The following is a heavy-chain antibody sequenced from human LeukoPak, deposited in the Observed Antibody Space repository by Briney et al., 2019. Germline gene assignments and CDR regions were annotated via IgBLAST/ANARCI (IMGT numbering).Heavy chain of an antibody. J-gene: IGHJ4*02. D-gene: IGHD4-17*01. CDR3: ARGFDSGDFALEF. Sequence: GASVKVSCKTSGYTFTGHFMHWVRQAPGQGPEWMGVIIPNSGSTKYAQNFQGRVTLTRDTSVTTVYMELSRLRSDDTATYYCARGFDSGDFALEFWGQGTLVTVSA. CDR1: GYTFTGHF. CDR2: IIPNSGST. V-gene: IGHV1-2*02.